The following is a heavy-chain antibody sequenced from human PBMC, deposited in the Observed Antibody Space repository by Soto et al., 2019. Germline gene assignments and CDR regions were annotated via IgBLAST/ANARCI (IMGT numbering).Heavy chain of an antibody. CDR1: GFTVSSNY. Sequence: EVPLVESGGGLVQPGGSLRLSCAASGFTVSSNYMSWVRQAPGKGLEWVSFMYSGGTTHYADSVRGRFTISRHNSKNTLYLEMNSLRAEDTALYYCARHLRLVGFGEFDLWGRGTLVTVSS. V-gene: IGHV3-53*04. CDR3: ARHLRLVGFGEFDL. D-gene: IGHD3-10*01. J-gene: IGHJ2*01. CDR2: MYSGGTT.